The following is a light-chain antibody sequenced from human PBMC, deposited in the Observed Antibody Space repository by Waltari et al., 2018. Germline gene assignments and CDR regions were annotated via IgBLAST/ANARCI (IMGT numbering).Light chain of an antibody. CDR3: QQLKGFPIT. Sequence: DIQLTQSPSFLSASVGDTVTITCRASQDINHYLAWYQQKPGKAPNHLIYAVSTLRSGVPSRFNGSASGTEFTLTINSLQPEDFATYYCQQLKGFPITFGQGTRLEIK. J-gene: IGKJ5*01. V-gene: IGKV1-9*01. CDR2: AVS. CDR1: QDINHY.